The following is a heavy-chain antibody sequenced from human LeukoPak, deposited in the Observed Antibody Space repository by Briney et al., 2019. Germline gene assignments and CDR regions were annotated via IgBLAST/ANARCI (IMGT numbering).Heavy chain of an antibody. CDR1: GFTFSSYA. CDR3: ARDPQFWKEFLEWLLWEYYFDY. J-gene: IGHJ4*02. D-gene: IGHD3-3*01. V-gene: IGHV3-30*01. Sequence: GGSLRLSCAASGFTFSSYAMHWVRQAPGKGLEWVAVISYDGSNKYYADSVKGRFTISRDNSKNTLYLQMNSLRAEDTAVYYCARDPQFWKEFLEWLLWEYYFDYWGQGTLVTVPS. CDR2: ISYDGSNK.